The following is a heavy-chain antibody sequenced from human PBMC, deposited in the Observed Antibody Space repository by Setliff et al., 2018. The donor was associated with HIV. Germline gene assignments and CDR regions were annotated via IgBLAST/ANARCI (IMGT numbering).Heavy chain of an antibody. D-gene: IGHD3-9*01. CDR3: ARSPLYYNILTGFYP. Sequence: ASVKVSCKASGYTLTNYGISWLRQAPGQGLEWMGRINPDSGGTNYAQKFQGRVTMTRDTSISTAYMELTRLRSDDTAVYFCARSPLYYNILTGFYPWGQGTLVTVSS. CDR2: INPDSGGT. CDR1: GYTLTNYG. V-gene: IGHV1-2*06. J-gene: IGHJ4*02.